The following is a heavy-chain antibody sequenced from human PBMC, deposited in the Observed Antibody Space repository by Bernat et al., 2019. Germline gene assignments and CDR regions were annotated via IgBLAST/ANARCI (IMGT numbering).Heavy chain of an antibody. Sequence: QVQLVQSGAEVKKPGASVKVSCKASGYTFTSYYMHWVRQAPGQGLEWMGIINPSGGRTSYAQKFQGRVTMTRDTSTSTVYMELSSLRSEDTAVYYCARSFYDSSGYYYYYYYYGMDVWGQGTTVTVSS. CDR3: ARSFYDSSGYYYYYYYYGMDV. J-gene: IGHJ6*02. CDR1: GYTFTSYY. V-gene: IGHV1-46*01. CDR2: INPSGGRT. D-gene: IGHD3-22*01.